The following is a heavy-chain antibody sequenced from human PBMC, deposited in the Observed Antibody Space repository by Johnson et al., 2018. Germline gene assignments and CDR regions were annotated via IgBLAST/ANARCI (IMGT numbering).Heavy chain of an antibody. J-gene: IGHJ1*01. Sequence: VQLQESGGGLVQPGGSLRLSCAASGFTFSSYWMHWVRQAPGKGLVWVSRINSDGSSTSYADSVKGRFTISRDNAKNTLYLQMNSLRAEDTAVYYCAKEFERGGSAYEYFQHWGQGTLVTVSS. CDR1: GFTFSSYW. V-gene: IGHV3-74*01. CDR3: AKEFERGGSAYEYFQH. CDR2: INSDGSST. D-gene: IGHD1-26*01.